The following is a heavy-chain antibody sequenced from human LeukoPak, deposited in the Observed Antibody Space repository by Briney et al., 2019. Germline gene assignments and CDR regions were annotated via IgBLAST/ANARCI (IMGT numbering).Heavy chain of an antibody. CDR3: ARDFTYCSGGSCYRLSAFDI. CDR1: GFTFSSYS. J-gene: IGHJ3*02. CDR2: ISSSSSTI. Sequence: GGSLRLSCAASGFTFSSYSMNWVRQAPGKGLEWVSYISSSSSTIYYADSVKGRFTISRDNAKNSLYLQMNSLRAEDTAVYYCARDFTYCSGGSCYRLSAFDIWGQGTMVTASS. D-gene: IGHD2-15*01. V-gene: IGHV3-48*01.